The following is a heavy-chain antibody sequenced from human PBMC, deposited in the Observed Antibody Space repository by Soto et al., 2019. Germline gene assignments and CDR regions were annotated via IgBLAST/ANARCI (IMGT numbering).Heavy chain of an antibody. CDR2: IYSGGNT. D-gene: IGHD1-1*01. V-gene: IGHV3-53*01. J-gene: IGHJ4*02. Sequence: HPGGSLRLSCAASGFAVSSNYMTWVRQAPGKGLEWVSVIYSGGNTFYADSVKGRFTSSRDKSKNTLYLQMNSLRAEDTAVYYCEGATGRYWGQGTLVTVSS. CDR1: GFAVSSNY. CDR3: EGATGRY.